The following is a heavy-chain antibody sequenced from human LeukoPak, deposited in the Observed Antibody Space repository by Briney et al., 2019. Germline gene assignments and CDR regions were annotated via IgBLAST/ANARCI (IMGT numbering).Heavy chain of an antibody. CDR2: INPNSGGT. Sequence: ASVKVSCKASGYTFTSYYMHWVRQAPGQGLEWMGWINPNSGGTNYAQKFQGRVTMTRDTSISTAYMELSRLRSDDTAVYYCARALAVAGDLLDYWGQGTLVTVSS. D-gene: IGHD6-19*01. CDR1: GYTFTSYY. CDR3: ARALAVAGDLLDY. V-gene: IGHV1-2*02. J-gene: IGHJ4*02.